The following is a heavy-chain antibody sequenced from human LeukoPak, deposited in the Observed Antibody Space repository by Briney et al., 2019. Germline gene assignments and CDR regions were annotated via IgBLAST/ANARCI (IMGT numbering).Heavy chain of an antibody. V-gene: IGHV3-23*01. D-gene: IGHD2-15*01. CDR1: GFIFSDAW. CDR2: TSSSNAGK. J-gene: IGHJ4*02. Sequence: GGSLRLSCVASGFIFSDAWMTWVRRAPGKGLEWVSATSSSNAGKYYADSVRGRFTISRDNSRNTIYLQMNSLRVEDAAVYYCAKAPVTSCRGAFCYPFDSWGQGPLVTVSS. CDR3: AKAPVTSCRGAFCYPFDS.